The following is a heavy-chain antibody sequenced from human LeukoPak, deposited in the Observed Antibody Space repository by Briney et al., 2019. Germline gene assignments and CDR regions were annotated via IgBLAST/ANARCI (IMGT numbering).Heavy chain of an antibody. CDR1: GFVFSTYG. V-gene: IGHV3-33*01. J-gene: IGHJ4*02. CDR2: IWYDGTTK. D-gene: IGHD4-17*01. Sequence: GRSLRLSCAAPGFVFSTYGMHWVRQAPGKGLEWVAGIWYDGTTKYYADSVKGRFTISRDNSKNTVSLQMDSLRAEDTAVYSCARAPDDGDYVGYFDFWGQGAQVTVSS. CDR3: ARAPDDGDYVGYFDF.